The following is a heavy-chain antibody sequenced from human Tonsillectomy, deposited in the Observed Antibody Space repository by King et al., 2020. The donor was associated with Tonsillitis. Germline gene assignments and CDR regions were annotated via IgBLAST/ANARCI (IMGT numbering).Heavy chain of an antibody. V-gene: IGHV4-30-2*01. CDR1: GGSVSSGGYS. CDR2: IYQSGST. Sequence: LQLQESGSGLVKPSKTLSLTCTVSGGSVSSGGYSWSWIRQPPGKGLEWIGYIYQSGSTYYNPSLKSRVSISVDRSKNQFSLKLSSVTAADTAVYYCAREVTGYCSGGSCSGWFDPWGQGTLVTVSS. CDR3: AREVTGYCSGGSCSGWFDP. D-gene: IGHD2-15*01. J-gene: IGHJ5*02.